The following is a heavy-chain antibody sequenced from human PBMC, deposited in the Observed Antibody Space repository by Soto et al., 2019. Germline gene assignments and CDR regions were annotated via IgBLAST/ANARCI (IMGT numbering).Heavy chain of an antibody. CDR1: GYTFTSYY. V-gene: IGHV1-46*01. Sequence: ASVKVYCKASGYTFTSYYMHCVRQAPGQGPEWMGIINPSGGTTSYAQKFQGRVTMTRDTSTSTVYMELSSLRSEDTAVYYCARESVVRGDYYGMDVWGQGTTVPVSS. J-gene: IGHJ6*02. D-gene: IGHD3-10*01. CDR3: ARESVVRGDYYGMDV. CDR2: INPSGGTT.